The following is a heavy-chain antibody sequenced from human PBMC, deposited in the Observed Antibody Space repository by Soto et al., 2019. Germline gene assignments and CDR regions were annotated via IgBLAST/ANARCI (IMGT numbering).Heavy chain of an antibody. J-gene: IGHJ4*02. D-gene: IGHD2-15*01. V-gene: IGHV1-46*04. CDR2: INPSGGRT. CDR3: ARVYCSGGSCYGIDY. CDR1: GYTFTKYY. Sequence: GASVKVSCKASGYTFTKYYIHWVRQAPGQGLEWMGIINPSGGRTTYAQKLQGRVTMTSDTSTSTVYMELSSLRSEDTAVYYCARVYCSGGSCYGIDYWGQGTQVTVS.